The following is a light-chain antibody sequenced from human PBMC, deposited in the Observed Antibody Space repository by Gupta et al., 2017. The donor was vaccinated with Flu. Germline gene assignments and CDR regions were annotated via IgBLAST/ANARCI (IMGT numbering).Light chain of an antibody. Sequence: DIQMTQSPSSLSASVGARVTITCRVSQDISRYLNWYQQKPGKAPDLLIYAACNLQRGVASRFSGSGTGTDFALTISRRQPEDFATYYCQQRDSLPVTFGQGTRMEI. V-gene: IGKV1-39*01. CDR2: AAC. J-gene: IGKJ5*01. CDR1: QDISRY. CDR3: QQRDSLPVT.